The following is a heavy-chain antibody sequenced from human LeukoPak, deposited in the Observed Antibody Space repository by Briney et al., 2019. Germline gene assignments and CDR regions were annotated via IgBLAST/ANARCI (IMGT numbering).Heavy chain of an antibody. D-gene: IGHD1-26*01. CDR1: GFTFSSFS. CDR2: ITAGSSHI. Sequence: GGSLRLSCEASGFTFSSFSMNWVRQSPEKGLEWVSSITAGSSHIFYGDSMKGRFTISRDNAKNSLYLQMNSLRAEDTAVYYCAAKGNGYTGIYVFAHWGQGTLVTVSS. J-gene: IGHJ4*02. CDR3: AAKGNGYTGIYVFAH. V-gene: IGHV3-21*01.